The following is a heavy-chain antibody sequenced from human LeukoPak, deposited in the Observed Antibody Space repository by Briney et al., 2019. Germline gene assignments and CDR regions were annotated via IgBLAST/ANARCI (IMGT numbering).Heavy chain of an antibody. D-gene: IGHD3-3*01. Sequence: SETLSLTCTVSGGSISSYYWSWIRQPPGKGLEWIGYIYYSGSTNYNPSLKSRVTISVDTSKNQFSLKLSSVTAADTAVYYCARGFWSGYYYYFDYWGQRTLVTVSS. V-gene: IGHV4-59*01. CDR1: GGSISSYY. CDR2: IYYSGST. J-gene: IGHJ4*02. CDR3: ARGFWSGYYYYFDY.